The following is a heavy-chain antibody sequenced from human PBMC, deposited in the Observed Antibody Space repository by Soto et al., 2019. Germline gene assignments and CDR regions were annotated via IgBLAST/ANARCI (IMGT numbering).Heavy chain of an antibody. J-gene: IGHJ4*02. CDR1: GYSFTTYY. CDR3: ARVLATWGLVGTTDY. CDR2: INPDGGSR. V-gene: IGHV1-46*01. D-gene: IGHD2-8*02. Sequence: QVQLVQSGAEVKKPGASVKISCKASGYSFTTYYIHWVRQAPGQGLEWMGIINPDGGSRNYAQKFHGRVTMTSATSTSTVYVELSSLRSEDTADYYCARVLATWGLVGTTDYWGQGTLVTVSS.